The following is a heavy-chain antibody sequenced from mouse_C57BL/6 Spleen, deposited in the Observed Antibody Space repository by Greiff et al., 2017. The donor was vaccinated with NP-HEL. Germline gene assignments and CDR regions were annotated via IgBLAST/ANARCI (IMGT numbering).Heavy chain of an antibody. D-gene: IGHD5-1-1*01. CDR1: GYTFTDYE. J-gene: IGHJ4*01. CDR3: TRLYLYAMDY. CDR2: IDPETGGT. V-gene: IGHV1-15*01. Sequence: QVQLQQSGAELVRPGASVTLSCKASGYTFTDYEMHWVKQTPVHGLEWIGAIDPETGGTAYNQKFKGKAILTADKSSSTAYMELRSLTSEDSAVYYCTRLYLYAMDYWGQGTSVTVSS.